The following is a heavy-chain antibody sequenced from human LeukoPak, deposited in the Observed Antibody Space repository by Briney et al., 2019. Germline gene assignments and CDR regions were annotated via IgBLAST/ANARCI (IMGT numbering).Heavy chain of an antibody. CDR1: GFTFSSFE. V-gene: IGHV3-48*03. CDR2: ITGSGDTI. J-gene: IGHJ3*02. D-gene: IGHD7-27*01. Sequence: GGSLRLSCAASGFTFSSFEMNWVRQAPGKALEWVPYITGSGDTIHYADSVKGRFTISRDNAKNSLFLHMNSLRGEDMAIYYCARSGAFILGRAFDIWGQGTMVTVSS. CDR3: ARSGAFILGRAFDI.